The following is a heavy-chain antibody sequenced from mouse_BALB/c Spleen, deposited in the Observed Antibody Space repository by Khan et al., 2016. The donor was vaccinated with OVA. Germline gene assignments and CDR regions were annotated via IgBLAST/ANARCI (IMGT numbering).Heavy chain of an antibody. D-gene: IGHD1-2*01. Sequence: EVELVESGPGLVKPSQSLSLTCTVTGYSITSGYGWNWIRQFPGNKLEWMGYISYSGSTNYNPSLKNRISITRDTSKNQCFLQLNSVTTEDTATYYSARTARIKYWGQGTTLTVSS. CDR3: ARTARIKY. CDR2: ISYSGST. V-gene: IGHV3-2*02. CDR1: GYSITSGYG. J-gene: IGHJ2*01.